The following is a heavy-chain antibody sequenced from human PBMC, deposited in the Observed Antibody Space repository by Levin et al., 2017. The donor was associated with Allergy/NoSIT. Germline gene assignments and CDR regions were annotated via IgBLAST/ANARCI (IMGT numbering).Heavy chain of an antibody. D-gene: IGHD6-19*01. CDR3: ARDSASGWYHTA. J-gene: IGHJ4*02. Sequence: PGGSLRLSCAASGFNVITNYMSWVRQAPGKGLEWVSVIYSGGSTYYADSVKGRFTISRDYSKNTLYLQMNSLRDEDTAVYYCARDSASGWYHTAWGKGTLVTVSS. V-gene: IGHV3-66*01. CDR1: GFNVITNY. CDR2: IYSGGST.